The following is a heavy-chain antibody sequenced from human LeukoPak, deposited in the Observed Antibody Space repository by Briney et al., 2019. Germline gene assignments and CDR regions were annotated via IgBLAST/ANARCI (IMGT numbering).Heavy chain of an antibody. D-gene: IGHD2-2*01. Sequence: SETLSLTCAVYGGSFSGYYWSWIRQPPGKGLEWIGYIYYSGSTNYNPSLKSRVTISVDTSKNQFSLKLSSVTAADTAVYYCARNQLGYCSSTSCPEGYYFDYWGQGTLVTVSS. CDR2: IYYSGST. V-gene: IGHV4-59*01. CDR1: GGSFSGYY. CDR3: ARNQLGYCSSTSCPEGYYFDY. J-gene: IGHJ4*02.